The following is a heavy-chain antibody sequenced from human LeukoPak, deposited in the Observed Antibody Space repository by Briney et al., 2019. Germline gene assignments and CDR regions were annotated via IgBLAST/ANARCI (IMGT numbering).Heavy chain of an antibody. CDR2: INHSGST. D-gene: IGHD6-13*01. V-gene: IGHV4-34*01. J-gene: IGHJ4*02. CDR3: ARLVGSSWYREVLRGRDY. Sequence: SETLSLTCAVYGGSFSGYYWSWIRQPPGKGLEWIGEINHSGSTNYNPSLKSRVTMSVDTSKNQFSLKLTSVTAADTAVYYCARLVGSSWYREVLRGRDYWGRGTLVTVSS. CDR1: GGSFSGYY.